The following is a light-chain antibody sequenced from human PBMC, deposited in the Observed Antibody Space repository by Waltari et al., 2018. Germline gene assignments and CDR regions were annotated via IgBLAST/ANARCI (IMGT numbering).Light chain of an antibody. CDR3: TSYGGSNNFVI. CDR1: SSDVGGYNY. CDR2: EVT. V-gene: IGLV2-8*01. J-gene: IGLJ2*01. Sequence: QSALTQPPSASGSPGPSVTISCPGTSSDVGGYNYVSWYQQYPDKAPKLIIYEVTKRPSGVPDRFSGSKSGNTASLTVSGLQAEDEADYYCTSYGGSNNFVIFGGGTKLTVL.